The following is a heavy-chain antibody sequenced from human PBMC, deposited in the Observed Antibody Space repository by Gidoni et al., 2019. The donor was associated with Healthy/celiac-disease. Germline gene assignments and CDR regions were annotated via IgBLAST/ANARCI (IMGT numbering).Heavy chain of an antibody. CDR3: ARDDDYGDYAGY. CDR1: GFTCRSYW. V-gene: IGHV3-7*01. Sequence: EVQLVQSGGGLVQPGGSLSLSCAASGFTCRSYWMSWVSQAPGKGLEWVANIKQDGSEKYYVDSVKGRCTISRDNAKNSLYLQMNSLRAEDTAVYYCARDDDYGDYAGYWGQGTLVTVSS. CDR2: IKQDGSEK. J-gene: IGHJ4*02. D-gene: IGHD4-17*01.